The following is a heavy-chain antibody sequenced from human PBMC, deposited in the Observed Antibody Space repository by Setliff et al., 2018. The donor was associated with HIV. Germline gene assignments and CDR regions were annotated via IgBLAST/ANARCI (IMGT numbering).Heavy chain of an antibody. Sequence: SETLSLTCTVFGGSMNNYYWNWIRQSPGKGLEWIGRIYDSGSTKYNPSLKSRVTMSLDTSNNQISLRLSSVTAADTAMYYCVRDDYGYNGKGFDYWGPGTLVTVSS. V-gene: IGHV4-4*07. D-gene: IGHD4-17*01. J-gene: IGHJ4*02. CDR2: IYDSGST. CDR3: VRDDYGYNGKGFDY. CDR1: GGSMNNYY.